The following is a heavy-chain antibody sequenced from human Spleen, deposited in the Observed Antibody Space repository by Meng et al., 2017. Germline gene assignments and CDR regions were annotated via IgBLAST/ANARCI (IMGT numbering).Heavy chain of an antibody. J-gene: IGHJ4*02. V-gene: IGHV4-34*01. D-gene: IGHD4-23*01. Sequence: WAPGLLEPCETPSLTCAVIGGLFSCYCWIWIGHPPGKGLEWIGEINQRGSTSYNPSLKSRVIISGDTSKNQFSLKLSSVTGADTAVYYCARLIFDYGGNSGGGTFDYWGQGTLVTVSS. CDR2: INQRGST. CDR3: ARLIFDYGGNSGGGTFDY. CDR1: GGLFSCYC.